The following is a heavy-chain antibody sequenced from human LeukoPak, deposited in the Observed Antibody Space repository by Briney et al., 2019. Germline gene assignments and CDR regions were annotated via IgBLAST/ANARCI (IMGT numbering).Heavy chain of an antibody. D-gene: IGHD6-19*01. Sequence: SETQSLTCAVDGASFSGYYWSWIRQPPGKGLEWIGEMKHGGSTNYNPSMKSRVTISVDTSKNQFSLKLSSVTAADTAVYYCARADSSGWFDYFDYWGQGTLVTVSS. V-gene: IGHV4-34*01. CDR1: GASFSGYY. CDR3: ARADSSGWFDYFDY. CDR2: MKHGGST. J-gene: IGHJ4*02.